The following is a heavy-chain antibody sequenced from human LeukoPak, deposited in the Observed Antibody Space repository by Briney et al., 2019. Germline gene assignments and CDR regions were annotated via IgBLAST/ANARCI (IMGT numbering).Heavy chain of an antibody. Sequence: KPGGSLRLSCAASGFTSNTFNMNWVRQAPGKGLEWVSSITSGGDYIYYADSVKGRFTTSRDNVKNSLSLQLNSLRVEDTAVYYCARGHYDVLAASYKWTPDYWGQGTLVTVSS. V-gene: IGHV3-21*01. D-gene: IGHD3-9*01. CDR1: GFTSNTFN. CDR2: ITSGGDYI. J-gene: IGHJ4*02. CDR3: ARGHYDVLAASYKWTPDY.